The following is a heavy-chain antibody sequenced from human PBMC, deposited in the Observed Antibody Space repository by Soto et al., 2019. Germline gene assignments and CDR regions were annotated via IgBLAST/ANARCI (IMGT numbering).Heavy chain of an antibody. CDR2: ISSSGSTI. CDR3: ARDWGVYYDFWSGYLNPHVLDY. D-gene: IGHD3-3*01. CDR1: GFTFSDYY. J-gene: IGHJ4*02. Sequence: GGSLRLSCAASGFTFSDYYMSWIRQAPGKGLEWVSYISSSGSTIYYADSVKGRFTISRDNAKNSLYLQMNSLRAEDTAVYYCARDWGVYYDFWSGYLNPHVLDYWGQGTLVTVSS. V-gene: IGHV3-11*01.